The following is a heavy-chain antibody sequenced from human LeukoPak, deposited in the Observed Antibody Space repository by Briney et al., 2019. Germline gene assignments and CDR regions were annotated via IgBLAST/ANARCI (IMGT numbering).Heavy chain of an antibody. CDR3: ARKAGTGIHYYYYMDV. D-gene: IGHD6-13*01. CDR2: IKQDGSEK. J-gene: IGHJ6*03. CDR1: GFTFSSYW. V-gene: IGHV3-7*01. Sequence: GGSLRLSCAASGFTFSSYWMSWVRQAPGKGLEWVANIKQDGSEKYYVDSVKGRFTISRDNAKNSLYLQMNSLRAGDTAVYYCARKAGTGIHYYYYMDVWGKGTTVTVSS.